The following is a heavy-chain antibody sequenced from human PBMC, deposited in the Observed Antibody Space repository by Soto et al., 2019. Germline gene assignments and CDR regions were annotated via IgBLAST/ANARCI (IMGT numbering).Heavy chain of an antibody. V-gene: IGHV3-23*01. J-gene: IGHJ6*02. Sequence: GGSLRLSCAATGFTFSVYAMTWVRHAPGKGLEWASAVTANGGSTYSADSVKGRFTISRDNSKNTLFLQMNSLRAEDTAVYYCASLGVGDWANYYYYYGMDVWGQGTTVTVSS. D-gene: IGHD2-21*02. CDR1: GFTFSVYA. CDR3: ASLGVGDWANYYYYYGMDV. CDR2: VTANGGST.